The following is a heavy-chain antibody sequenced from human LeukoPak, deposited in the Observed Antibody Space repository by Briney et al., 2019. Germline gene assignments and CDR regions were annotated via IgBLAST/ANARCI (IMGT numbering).Heavy chain of an antibody. J-gene: IGHJ4*02. D-gene: IGHD6-13*01. CDR1: GGSISSSSYY. CDR3: ARVSSSWAVLDY. Sequence: AETPGLTCTVSGGSISSSSYYWGWIRQPPGKGLEWIGSIYYSGSTYYNPSLKSRVTISVDTSKNQFSLKLSSVTAADTAVYYCARVSSSWAVLDYWGQGTLVTVSS. V-gene: IGHV4-39*07. CDR2: IYYSGST.